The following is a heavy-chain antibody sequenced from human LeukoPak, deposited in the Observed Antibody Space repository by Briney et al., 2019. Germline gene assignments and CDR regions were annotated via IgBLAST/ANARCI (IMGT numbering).Heavy chain of an antibody. CDR3: TNQQWLVGGVDY. CDR2: IKSKTDGGTT. CDR1: GFTFSNAW. D-gene: IGHD6-19*01. V-gene: IGHV3-15*01. Sequence: GGSLRLSCAASGFTFSNAWMSWVRQAPGKGLEWVGRIKSKTDGGTTDHAAPVKGRFTISRDDSKNTLYLQMNSLKTEDTAVYYCTNQQWLVGGVDYWGQGTLVTVSS. J-gene: IGHJ4*02.